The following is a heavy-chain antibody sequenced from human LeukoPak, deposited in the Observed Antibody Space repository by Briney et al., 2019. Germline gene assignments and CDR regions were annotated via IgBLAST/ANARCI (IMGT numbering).Heavy chain of an antibody. Sequence: ASVKVSCKASGYTFTGYYTHWVRQAPGQGLEWMGWINPNSGGTNYAQKFQGRVTMTRDTSISTAYMELSRLRSDDTAVYYCARVSGWGHMYYFDYWGQGTLVAVSS. CDR1: GYTFTGYY. CDR2: INPNSGGT. V-gene: IGHV1-2*02. CDR3: ARVSGWGHMYYFDY. D-gene: IGHD3-16*01. J-gene: IGHJ4*02.